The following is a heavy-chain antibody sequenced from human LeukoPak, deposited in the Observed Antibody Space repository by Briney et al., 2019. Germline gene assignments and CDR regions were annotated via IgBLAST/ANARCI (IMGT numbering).Heavy chain of an antibody. CDR2: IKQDGSAQ. D-gene: IGHD3-10*01. CDR1: GFTFSDYW. V-gene: IGHV3-7*01. J-gene: IGHJ4*02. Sequence: RGSLRLSCAGSGFTFSDYWMSWIRQAPGRGLEWVANIKQDGSAQNYVHSVKGRFTISRDNAKNSLFLQMNSLRVEDTAVYYCARDMPFGGYWGQGTLVTVSS. CDR3: ARDMPFGGY.